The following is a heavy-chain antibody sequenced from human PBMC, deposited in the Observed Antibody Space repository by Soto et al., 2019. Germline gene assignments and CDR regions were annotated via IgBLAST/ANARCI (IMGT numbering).Heavy chain of an antibody. CDR1: GGSISSYY. CDR2: IYYSGST. V-gene: IGHV4-59*01. Sequence: PSETLSLTCTVSGGSISSYYWSWIRQPPGKGLEWIGYIYYSGSTNYNPSLKSRVTISVDTSKNQFSLKLSSVTAADTAVYYCAREVTMIVGPGAFDIWGRGPMVTVSS. D-gene: IGHD3-22*01. CDR3: AREVTMIVGPGAFDI. J-gene: IGHJ3*02.